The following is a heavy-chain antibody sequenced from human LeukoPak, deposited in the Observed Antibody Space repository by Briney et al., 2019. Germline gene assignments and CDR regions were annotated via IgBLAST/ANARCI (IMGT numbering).Heavy chain of an antibody. J-gene: IGHJ4*02. CDR1: GYTFTSYY. Sequence: ASVKVSCKASGYTFTSYYMHWVRQAPGQGLEWMGIINPSGGSTSYAQKFQGRVTMTRDMSTSTVYMELSSLRSEDTAVYYCARDQGSKQPSDYWGQGTLVTVSS. CDR3: ARDQGSKQPSDY. CDR2: INPSGGST. D-gene: IGHD6-13*01. V-gene: IGHV1-46*01.